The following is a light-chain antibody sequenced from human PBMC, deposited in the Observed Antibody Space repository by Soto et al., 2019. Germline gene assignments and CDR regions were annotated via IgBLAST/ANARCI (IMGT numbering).Light chain of an antibody. Sequence: QSGRTQRPAGSGPPGQSVTISCTGTRSDGGGYSYVSWYQHHPGEAPKLIIFDATYRPSGVSNRFSGSKSGNTASLTISGLQAEDEADYYCSSYTSSTTLDVVFGGGTKVTVL. CDR3: SSYTSSTTLDVV. V-gene: IGLV2-14*03. J-gene: IGLJ2*01. CDR2: DAT. CDR1: RSDGGGYSY.